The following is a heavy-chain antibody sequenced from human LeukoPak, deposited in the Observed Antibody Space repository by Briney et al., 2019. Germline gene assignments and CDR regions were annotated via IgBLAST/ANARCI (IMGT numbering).Heavy chain of an antibody. CDR1: GFTFSIYT. Sequence: GGSLRLSCAASGFTFSIYTMNWVRQAPGEGLEWVSSISSSNSYIYYADSVKGRFTISRDNAKNSLYLQMNTLRAEDTALYYCARGGRANGVYDAFDIWGQGTIVTVSS. J-gene: IGHJ3*02. CDR3: ARGGRANGVYDAFDI. D-gene: IGHD2-8*01. CDR2: ISSSNSYI. V-gene: IGHV3-21*01.